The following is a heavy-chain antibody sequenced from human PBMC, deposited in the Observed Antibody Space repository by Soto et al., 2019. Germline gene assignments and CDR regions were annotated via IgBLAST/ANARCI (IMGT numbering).Heavy chain of an antibody. CDR2: IYDSGNT. CDR1: GGSISRYY. D-gene: IGHD6-6*01. Sequence: SETLSLTCTVSGGSISRYYWSWIRQSPGKGLEWIGYIYDSGNTYYSPSLRGRVTISVDTSKNQFSLTLTSVTAADTAVYYCARGGCSSCRFDPWGQGTLVTVS. V-gene: IGHV4-59*01. J-gene: IGHJ5*02. CDR3: ARGGCSSCRFDP.